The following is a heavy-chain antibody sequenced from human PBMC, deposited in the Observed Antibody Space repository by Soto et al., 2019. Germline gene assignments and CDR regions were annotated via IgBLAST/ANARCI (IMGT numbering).Heavy chain of an antibody. J-gene: IGHJ5*02. Sequence: KTSETLSLTCSVSGDSISTVDYFWAWIRQPPGQALEYIGYIYKSTTTYYNPSFESRVAISLDTSKSQFSLHVTSVTAADTAVYFCARGRYCFTGRCFPNLFEPCGQGTLVTFTS. V-gene: IGHV4-30-4*01. D-gene: IGHD2-15*01. CDR2: IYKSTTT. CDR1: GDSISTVDYF. CDR3: ARGRYCFTGRCFPNLFEP.